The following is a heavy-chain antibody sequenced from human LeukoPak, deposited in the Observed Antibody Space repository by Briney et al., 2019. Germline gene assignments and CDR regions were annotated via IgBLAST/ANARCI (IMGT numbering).Heavy chain of an antibody. Sequence: GGSLRLSCGASGFTFSSYEMNWVRQAPGKGLEWVSYISSSGSTIYYADSVKGRFSISRDNAMNSLYLQMNSLRAEDTAVYYCARDRHSSGWYSDDYWGQGTLVTVSS. CDR3: ARDRHSSGWYSDDY. CDR2: ISSSGSTI. J-gene: IGHJ4*02. CDR1: GFTFSSYE. D-gene: IGHD6-19*01. V-gene: IGHV3-48*03.